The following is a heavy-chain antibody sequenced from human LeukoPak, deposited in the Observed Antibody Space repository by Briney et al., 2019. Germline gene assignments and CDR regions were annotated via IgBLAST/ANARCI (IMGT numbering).Heavy chain of an antibody. V-gene: IGHV6-1*01. J-gene: IGHJ4*02. D-gene: IGHD5/OR15-5a*01. CDR3: LRGASRVLDY. CDR2: KYYRSKFYS. CDR1: GDIVSSNNAA. Sequence: SQTLSLTCVLSGDIVSSNNAAWNWSRQPPTRGLEWLVRKYYRSKFYSDYAVSLNTRITVNSDTSKNHFSLQLSSVTPEDTAVYFCLRGASRVLDYWGQGTLVTVSS.